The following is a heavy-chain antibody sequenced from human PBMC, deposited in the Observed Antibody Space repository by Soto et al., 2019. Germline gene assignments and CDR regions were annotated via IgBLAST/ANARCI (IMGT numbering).Heavy chain of an antibody. J-gene: IGHJ4*02. CDR2: IDWDDDT. V-gene: IGHV2-70*01. D-gene: IGHD2-15*01. CDR1: GFSLTTNGMC. CDR3: ARSPGGTKGDFDY. Sequence: SGPTLVNPTETLTLTCTFSGFSLTTNGMCVSWIRQPPGKALEWLALIDWDDDTYYNTSLKNRLTVFKDSSKRQVVLTMTYMDPVDTATYYCARSPGGTKGDFDYWGQGTLVTVSS.